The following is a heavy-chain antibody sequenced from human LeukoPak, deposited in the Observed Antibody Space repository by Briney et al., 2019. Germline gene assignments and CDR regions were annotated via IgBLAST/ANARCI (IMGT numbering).Heavy chain of an antibody. D-gene: IGHD3-22*01. V-gene: IGHV4-4*07. CDR1: GDSITSYY. Sequence: SETLSLTCTVSGDSITSYYWSWIRQPAGKGLEWIGRIYTSGSTNYNPSLKSRVTISVDTSKNQFSLKLSSVTAADTAVYYCAREAYYDSSGYLLYYFDYWGQGTLVTVSS. CDR3: AREAYYDSSGYLLYYFDY. J-gene: IGHJ4*02. CDR2: IYTSGST.